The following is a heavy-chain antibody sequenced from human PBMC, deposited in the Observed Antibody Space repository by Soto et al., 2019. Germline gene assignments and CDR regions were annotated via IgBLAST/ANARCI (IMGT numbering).Heavy chain of an antibody. V-gene: IGHV3-21*01. CDR1: GFTFSSCT. CDR3: SGCSGGACHQNYGMDV. D-gene: IGHD2-15*01. CDR2: ISPSTSHI. Sequence: EVHLVESGGGLVKPGGSLRLSCAVSGFTFSSCTMNWVRQAPGKGLEWVSSISPSTSHIYYADSVKGRFTISRDNAKNSLCLQMNSLRDEDTAVYYCSGCSGGACHQNYGMDVWGQGTTVTVSS. J-gene: IGHJ6*02.